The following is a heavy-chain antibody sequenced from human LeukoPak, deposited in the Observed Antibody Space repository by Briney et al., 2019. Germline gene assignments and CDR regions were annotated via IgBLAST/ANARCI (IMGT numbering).Heavy chain of an antibody. J-gene: IGHJ4*02. D-gene: IGHD2-2*01. CDR2: ISSSSSNI. CDR1: GFTFSSYS. Sequence: GGSLRLSCAASGFTFSSYSMTWVRQAPGKGLEWVSSISSSSSNIYYKDSVKGRFTISRDNAKNSLYLQMNSLRAEDTAVYYCARADLGSRTYYDSWGQGTLVTVSS. CDR3: ARADLGSRTYYDS. V-gene: IGHV3-21*01.